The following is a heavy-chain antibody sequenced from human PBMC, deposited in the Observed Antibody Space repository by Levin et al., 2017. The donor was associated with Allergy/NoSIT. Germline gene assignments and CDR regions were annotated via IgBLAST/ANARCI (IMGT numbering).Heavy chain of an antibody. D-gene: IGHD4-23*01. CDR1: GYTFTSYS. J-gene: IGHJ4*02. CDR3: ARGGLAGYGGNWYYFDY. V-gene: IGHV1-18*01. CDR2: ISAYNGNT. Sequence: ASVKVSCKASGYTFTSYSISWVRQAPGQGLEWMGWISAYNGNTNYAQKLQGRVTMTTDTSTSTAYMELRSLRSDDTAIYYCARGGLAGYGGNWYYFDYWGQGTLVTVSS.